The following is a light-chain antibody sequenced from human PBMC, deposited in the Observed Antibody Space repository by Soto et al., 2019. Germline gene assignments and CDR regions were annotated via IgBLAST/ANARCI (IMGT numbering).Light chain of an antibody. CDR1: SSNIGNNP. CDR2: DSD. J-gene: IGLJ3*02. Sequence: QSELTQPPSVSAAPGQTVSISCSGSSSNIGNNPVSWYQQLPGTAPKLLIYDSDQRPSGIPGRFSGSKSGTSATLGITGLQTGDEADYYCGTWDTSLSAGLFGGGTKVTVL. V-gene: IGLV1-51*01. CDR3: GTWDTSLSAGL.